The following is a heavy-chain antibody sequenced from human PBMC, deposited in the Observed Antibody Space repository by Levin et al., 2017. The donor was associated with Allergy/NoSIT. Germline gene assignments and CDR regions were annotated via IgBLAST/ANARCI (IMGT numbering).Heavy chain of an antibody. D-gene: IGHD4-17*01. CDR1: GFSFSGAW. V-gene: IGHV3-15*01. CDR3: TTADPGDYGDY. CDR2: ILSKTNGETT. Sequence: GGSLRLSCAASGFSFSGAWMSWVRQAPGKGLEWVGRILSKTNGETTDYTAPVKGRFTISRDDSKNTLYLQMNSLKSEDTAVYFCTTADPGDYGDYWGQGTLVTVSS. J-gene: IGHJ4*02.